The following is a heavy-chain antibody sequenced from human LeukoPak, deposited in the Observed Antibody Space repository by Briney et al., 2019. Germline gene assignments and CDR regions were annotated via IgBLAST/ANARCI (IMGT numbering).Heavy chain of an antibody. D-gene: IGHD6-13*01. CDR2: ISGSGGST. CDR1: EFTVSTKY. Sequence: PGGSLRLSCAASEFTVSTKYMSWVRQAQGKGLEWVSAISGSGGSTYYADSVKGRFTISRDNSKNTLYLQMNSLRAEDTAVYYCAKAAAAGTGAFDYWGQGTLVTVSS. J-gene: IGHJ4*02. CDR3: AKAAAAGTGAFDY. V-gene: IGHV3-23*01.